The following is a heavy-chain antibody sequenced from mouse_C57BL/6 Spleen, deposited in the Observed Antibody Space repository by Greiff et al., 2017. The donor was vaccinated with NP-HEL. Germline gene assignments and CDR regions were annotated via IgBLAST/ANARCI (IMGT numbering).Heavy chain of an antibody. CDR3: ARSMVTYPYFDV. V-gene: IGHV1-69*01. D-gene: IGHD2-2*01. CDR2: IDPSDSYT. J-gene: IGHJ1*03. CDR1: GYTFTSYW. Sequence: QVQLQQPGAELVMPGASVKLPCKASGYTFTSYWMHWVKQRPGQGLEWIGEIDPSDSYTNYNQKFKGKSTLTVDKSSSTAYMQLSSLTSEDSAVYYCARSMVTYPYFDVWGTGTTVTVSS.